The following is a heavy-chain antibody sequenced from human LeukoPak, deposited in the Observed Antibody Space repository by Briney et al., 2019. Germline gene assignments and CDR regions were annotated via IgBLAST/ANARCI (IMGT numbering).Heavy chain of an antibody. CDR2: INPNSGGT. CDR3: ARDRRVLIDY. CDR1: GYTFTGYY. D-gene: IGHD3-9*01. J-gene: IGHJ4*02. V-gene: IGHV1-2*06. Sequence: ASVKVSCKASGYTFTGYYMHWVRQAPGQGPEWMGRINPNSGGTNYAQKFQGRVTTTRDTSISTAYMELSRLRSDDTAVYYCARDRRVLIDYWGQGTLVTVSS.